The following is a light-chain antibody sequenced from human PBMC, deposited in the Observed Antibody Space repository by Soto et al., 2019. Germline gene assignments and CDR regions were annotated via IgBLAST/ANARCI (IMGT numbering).Light chain of an antibody. J-gene: IGKJ1*01. CDR2: DAS. Sequence: DIQMTQSPSTLSASVGDRVTITCRASQSISSWLAWYQQKPGKAPKLLIYDASSLESGVPSRFSGSGSGTEFTLTISSLQPDDFATYYCQQYNSYSLWTFGQGTKVEIX. CDR1: QSISSW. V-gene: IGKV1-5*01. CDR3: QQYNSYSLWT.